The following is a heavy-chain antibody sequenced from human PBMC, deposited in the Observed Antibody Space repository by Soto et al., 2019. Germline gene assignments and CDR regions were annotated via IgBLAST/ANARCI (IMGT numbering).Heavy chain of an antibody. CDR3: AKEDTSSGSLDY. Sequence: GGSLRLSCAASGFPFGENAMSWVRQAPGKGLEWVSGISDSGATTYYADSVRDRFTISRDNSKNTLYLQMKSLRAEGSASYYCAKEDTSSGSLDYWGQGALVTVSS. V-gene: IGHV3-23*01. D-gene: IGHD6-19*01. J-gene: IGHJ4*02. CDR2: ISDSGATT. CDR1: GFPFGENA.